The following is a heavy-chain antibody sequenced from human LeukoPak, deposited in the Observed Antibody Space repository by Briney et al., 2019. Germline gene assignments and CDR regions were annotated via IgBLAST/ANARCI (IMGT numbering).Heavy chain of an antibody. CDR3: ARPRRSSWYNSDAFDI. CDR2: IYPGDSDT. Sequence: GESLKISCKGSGYSFTSYWIGWVRQMPGKGLEWMGIIYPGDSDTRYSPSFQGQVTISADKSISTAYLQWSSLKASDTAMYYCARPRRSSWYNSDAFDIWGQGTMVTVSS. J-gene: IGHJ3*02. D-gene: IGHD6-13*01. V-gene: IGHV5-51*01. CDR1: GYSFTSYW.